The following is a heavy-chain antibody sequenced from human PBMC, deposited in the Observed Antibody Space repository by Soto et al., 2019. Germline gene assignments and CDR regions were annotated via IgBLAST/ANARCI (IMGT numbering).Heavy chain of an antibody. Sequence: ASVKVSCKASGYTFTSYYMHWVRQAPGQGLEWMGIINPSGGSTSYAQKFQGRVTMTRDTSTSTVYMELSSLRSEDTAVYYCAREVWFGELEGVHGMDVWGQGTTVTVSS. CDR2: INPSGGST. D-gene: IGHD3-10*01. CDR3: AREVWFGELEGVHGMDV. J-gene: IGHJ6*02. CDR1: GYTFTSYY. V-gene: IGHV1-46*01.